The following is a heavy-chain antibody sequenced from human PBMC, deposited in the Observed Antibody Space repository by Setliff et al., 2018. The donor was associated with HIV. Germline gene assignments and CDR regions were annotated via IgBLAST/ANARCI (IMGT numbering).Heavy chain of an antibody. CDR3: ARVKKRLTIFGVVIEDYMDI. D-gene: IGHD3-3*01. CDR2: IDWDDDK. Sequence: GSGPTLVNPTQTLTLNCTFSGFSLATSGMCVNWIRQPPGKALEWLARIDWDDDKYYNSSLKTRLTVSKDTSKNQVVLTMTNMDPVDTATYYCARVKKRLTIFGVVIEDYMDIWGKGTTVTVSS. J-gene: IGHJ6*03. V-gene: IGHV2-70*11. CDR1: GFSLATSGMC.